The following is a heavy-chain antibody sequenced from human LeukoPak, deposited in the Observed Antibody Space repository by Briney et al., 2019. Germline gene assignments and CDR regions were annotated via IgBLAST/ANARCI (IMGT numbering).Heavy chain of an antibody. Sequence: SQTLSLTCTVSGGSISSGDYYWSWIRQPPGKGLEWIGYIYYSGGTYYNPSLKSRVTISVDTSKNQFSLKLSSVTAADTAVYYCAGRLAYCGGDCSQDYWGQGTLVTVSS. CDR3: AGRLAYCGGDCSQDY. CDR1: GGSISSGDYY. CDR2: IYYSGGT. V-gene: IGHV4-30-4*01. J-gene: IGHJ4*02. D-gene: IGHD2-21*02.